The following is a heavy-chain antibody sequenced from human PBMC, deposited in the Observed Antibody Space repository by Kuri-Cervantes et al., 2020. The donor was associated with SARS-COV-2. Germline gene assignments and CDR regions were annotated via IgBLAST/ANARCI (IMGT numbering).Heavy chain of an antibody. J-gene: IGHJ3*02. V-gene: IGHV3-7*01. CDR1: GFTFSSYW. D-gene: IGHD1-26*01. CDR2: IKQDGSGK. Sequence: LSLTCAASGFTFSSYWMSWVRQAPGKGLEWVANIKQDGSGKYYVDSVKGRFTISRDNAKNSLYLQMNSLRAEDTAVYYCAREGVDIVGAPHDAFDIWGQGTMVTVSS. CDR3: AREGVDIVGAPHDAFDI.